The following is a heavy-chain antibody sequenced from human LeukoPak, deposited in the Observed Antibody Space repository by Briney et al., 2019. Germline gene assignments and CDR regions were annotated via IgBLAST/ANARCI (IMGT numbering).Heavy chain of an antibody. V-gene: IGHV3-23*01. CDR3: AKDRVPLAARPLHFDY. J-gene: IGHJ4*02. CDR1: GFTFRSYG. Sequence: PGGTLRLSCAASGFTFRSYGMSWVRQAPGKGLEWVSAIRGSGGSTYYADSVKGRFTISRDNSKNTLYLQMNSLRAEDTAVYYCAKDRVPLAARPLHFDYWGQGTLVTVSS. CDR2: IRGSGGST. D-gene: IGHD6-6*01.